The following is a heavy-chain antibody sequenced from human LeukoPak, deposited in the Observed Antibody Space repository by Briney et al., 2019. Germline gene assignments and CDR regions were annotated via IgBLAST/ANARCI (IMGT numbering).Heavy chain of an antibody. D-gene: IGHD3-10*02. CDR3: ARSPMFGELCFFDC. V-gene: IGHV3-7*01. CDR1: GFTFSSYW. CDR2: IKQDGSGK. Sequence: GGSLRLSCAASGFTFSSYWMSWVRQAPGKGLEWVANIKQDGSGKYYVDSVKGRFTISRDNAKNSLYLQMNSLRAEDTAVYYCARSPMFGELCFFDCWGQGTLVTVSS. J-gene: IGHJ4*02.